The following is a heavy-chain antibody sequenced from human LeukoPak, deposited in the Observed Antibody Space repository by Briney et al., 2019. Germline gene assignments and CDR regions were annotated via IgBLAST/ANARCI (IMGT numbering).Heavy chain of an antibody. CDR2: ISGSEGST. CDR1: GFTFSSYA. Sequence: PGGSLRLSCAASGFTFSSYAMSWVRQAPGKGLEWVSAISGSEGSTYYADSVKGRFTISRDNSKNTLYLQMNSLRAEDTAVYYCAKEFGYGSGSYYNVLNWFDPWGQGTLVTVSS. V-gene: IGHV3-23*01. CDR3: AKEFGYGSGSYYNVLNWFDP. D-gene: IGHD3-10*01. J-gene: IGHJ5*02.